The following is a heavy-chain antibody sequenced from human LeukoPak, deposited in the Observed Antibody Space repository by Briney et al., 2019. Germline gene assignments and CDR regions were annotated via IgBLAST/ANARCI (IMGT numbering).Heavy chain of an antibody. D-gene: IGHD6-19*01. CDR1: GVSINSSDYF. J-gene: IGHJ4*02. CDR2: VYYSGRT. V-gene: IGHV4-39*07. Sequence: PSATLSLTCAVSGVSINSSDYFWGWIRQPPGKELEWIGSVYYSGRTYYNPSLKSRVTISVDTSKNQFSLKLSSVTAADTAVYYCARLSIAVAGTHADYWGQGTLVTVSS. CDR3: ARLSIAVAGTHADY.